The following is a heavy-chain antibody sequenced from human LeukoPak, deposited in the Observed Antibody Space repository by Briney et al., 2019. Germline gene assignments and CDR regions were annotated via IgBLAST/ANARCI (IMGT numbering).Heavy chain of an antibody. CDR2: IYTSGST. D-gene: IGHD3-22*01. Sequence: NPSETLSLTCTVSGGSISSSSYYWGWIRQPPGKGLEWIGRIYTSGSTNYNPSLKSRVTISVDTSKNQFSLKLSSVTAADTAVYYCARDIVVVKNNWFDPWGQGTLVTVSS. CDR1: GGSISSSSYY. CDR3: ARDIVVVKNNWFDP. V-gene: IGHV4-61*02. J-gene: IGHJ5*02.